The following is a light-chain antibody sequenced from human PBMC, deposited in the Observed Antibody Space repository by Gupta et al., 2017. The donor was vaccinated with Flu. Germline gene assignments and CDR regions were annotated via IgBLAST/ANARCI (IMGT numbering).Light chain of an antibody. CDR3: QSDLNPPLT. Sequence: AIQMTQSPSSLSASVGDRVTITCRASQGIRNEVGWYQQKPEKAPKLLIYAASRVHSAVPSRSSGSASGEDITLTISMLHPEDVATYCSQSDLNPPLTFGEGTKVEIK. J-gene: IGKJ4*01. CDR2: AAS. V-gene: IGKV1-6*01. CDR1: QGIRNE.